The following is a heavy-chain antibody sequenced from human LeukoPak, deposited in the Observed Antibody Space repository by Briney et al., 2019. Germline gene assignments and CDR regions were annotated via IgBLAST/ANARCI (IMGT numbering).Heavy chain of an antibody. CDR1: GFDFRNYY. V-gene: IGHV3-7*01. D-gene: IGHD4-23*01. CDR3: TRDEGATVATYRFDF. Sequence: PGGSVRLSCEASGFDFRNYYMSWVRQAPGKGLEWLANIKYDGTYTNYKDSVKGRLTLSRDSAKNSVYLQMNSLRAEDTAVYYCTRDEGATVATYRFDFWGRGTLVTVSS. J-gene: IGHJ4*02. CDR2: IKYDGTYT.